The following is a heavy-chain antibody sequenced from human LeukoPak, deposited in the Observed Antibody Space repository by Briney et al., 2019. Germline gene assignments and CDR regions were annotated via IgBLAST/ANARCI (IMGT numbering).Heavy chain of an antibody. CDR1: GFTFSSYW. J-gene: IGHJ4*02. CDR2: ISNDGTTQ. CDR3: ARDLPSSSWYYFDY. Sequence: PGGSLRLSCAASGFTFSSYWMTWVRQAPGKGLEWVAVISNDGTTQYYADSVKGRFTISRDNFKNTLFLQMNSLRAEDTAVYYCARDLPSSSWYYFDYWGQGTLVTVSS. D-gene: IGHD6-13*01. V-gene: IGHV3-30*03.